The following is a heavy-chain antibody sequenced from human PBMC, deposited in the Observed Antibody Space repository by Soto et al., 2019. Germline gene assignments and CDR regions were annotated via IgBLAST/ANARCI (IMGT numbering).Heavy chain of an antibody. J-gene: IGHJ6*02. CDR3: ARDKWERRDYYGMDV. CDR2: LHHLGKT. V-gene: IGHV4-4*02. D-gene: IGHD1-1*01. Sequence: VQLQESGPGLVKPSVTLSLPCGVSGGSINNSTYCTLVRHAPGKGLGWIGDLHHLGKTNYNTSLNTRVTISIDKPNNQLSLCLTSVTATDTAVYYWARDKWERRDYYGMDVWGQGTTETFS. CDR1: GGSINNSTY.